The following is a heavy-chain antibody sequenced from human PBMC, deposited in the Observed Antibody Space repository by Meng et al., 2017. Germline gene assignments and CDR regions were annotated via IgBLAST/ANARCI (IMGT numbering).Heavy chain of an antibody. CDR1: GYTFTNYA. J-gene: IGHJ6*02. CDR3: AREGYWYYYGMDV. D-gene: IGHD2-15*01. V-gene: IGHV7-4-1*02. Sequence: ASVPVSCQASGYTFTNYAMNWVRQAPGQGLEWMGWINPNPGNPTYAQGFTGRFVFSLDTSVSTAYLQISSLKAEDTAVYYRAREGYWYYYGMDVWGQGTTVTVSS. CDR2: INPNPGNP.